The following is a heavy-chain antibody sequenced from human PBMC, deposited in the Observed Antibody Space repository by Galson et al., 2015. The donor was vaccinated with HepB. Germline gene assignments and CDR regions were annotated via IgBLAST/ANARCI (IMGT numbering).Heavy chain of an antibody. D-gene: IGHD6-6*01. J-gene: IGHJ6*02. V-gene: IGHV1-69*13. CDR3: AREENSSSPPYYYYYYGMDV. Sequence: SVKVSCKASGGTFSSYAISWVRQAPGQGLEWMGGIIPIFGTANYAQKFQGRVTITADESTSTAYMELSSLRSEDTAVYYCAREENSSSPPYYYYYYGMDVWGQGTTVTVSS. CDR1: GGTFSSYA. CDR2: IIPIFGTA.